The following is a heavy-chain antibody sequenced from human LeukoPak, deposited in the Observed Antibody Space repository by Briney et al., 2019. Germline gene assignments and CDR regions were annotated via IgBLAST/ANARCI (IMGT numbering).Heavy chain of an antibody. CDR2: VFYTGST. J-gene: IGHJ4*02. Sequence: SETLSLTCTVSGGSISTNNCYWGWIRQPPGKGLEWIGSVFYTGSTVYNPSLKSRVAISLDTSKNQFSLRLNSVTAADTAVYFCARRLQSWAVVYWGQGTLVTVSS. V-gene: IGHV4-39*01. CDR1: GGSISTNNCY. D-gene: IGHD6-19*01. CDR3: ARRLQSWAVVY.